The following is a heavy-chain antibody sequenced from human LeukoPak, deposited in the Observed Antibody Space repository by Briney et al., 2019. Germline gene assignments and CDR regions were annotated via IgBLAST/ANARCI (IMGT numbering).Heavy chain of an antibody. CDR3: ARRPLYSRRDFDI. J-gene: IGHJ3*02. CDR2: INHSGST. CDR1: GGSFSGYY. Sequence: SETLSLTCAVYGGSFSGYYWSWIRQPPGKGLERIGEINHSGSTNYNPSLKSRVTISVDTSKNQFSLKLSSVAAADTAVYYCARRPLYSRRDFDIWGQGTMVTVSS. D-gene: IGHD2-21*01. V-gene: IGHV4-34*01.